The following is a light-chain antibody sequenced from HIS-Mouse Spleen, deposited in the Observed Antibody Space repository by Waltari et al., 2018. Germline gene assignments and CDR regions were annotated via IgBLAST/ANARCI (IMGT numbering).Light chain of an antibody. CDR2: EGS. CDR1: SSDVGRYNL. Sequence: QSALTQPASVSGSPGQSITISCPGTSSDVGRYNLASWYQQHPGKAPKLMIYEGSKRPSGVSNRFSGSKSGNTASLTISGLQAEDEADYYCCSYAGSSTWVFGGGTKLTVL. CDR3: CSYAGSSTWV. J-gene: IGLJ3*02. V-gene: IGLV2-23*01.